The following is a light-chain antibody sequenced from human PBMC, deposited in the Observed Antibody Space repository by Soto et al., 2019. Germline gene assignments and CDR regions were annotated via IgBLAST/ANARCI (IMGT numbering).Light chain of an antibody. J-gene: IGKJ5*01. CDR3: QQSYSTPPIT. V-gene: IGKV1-39*01. Sequence: DIQMTQSPSSLSTSVGERVTITCRASQSISSYLNWYQQKPGKAPKLLIYAASSLQSGVPSRFSGSGSGTDFTLTISSLQPEDFATYYCQQSYSTPPITFGQGTRLAIK. CDR1: QSISSY. CDR2: AAS.